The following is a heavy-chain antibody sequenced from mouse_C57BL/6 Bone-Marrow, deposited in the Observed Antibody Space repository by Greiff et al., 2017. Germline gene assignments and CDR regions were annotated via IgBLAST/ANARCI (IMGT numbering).Heavy chain of an antibody. CDR1: GYAFTNYL. CDR3: ARKVGSSYLYFDY. D-gene: IGHD1-1*01. Sequence: QVQLKQSGAELVRPGTSVKVSCKASGYAFTNYLIEWVQQRPGQGLEWIGVINPGSGGTNYNEKFKGKATLTADKSSSTAYMQLSSLTSEDSAVYFCARKVGSSYLYFDYWGQGTTLTVSS. CDR2: INPGSGGT. V-gene: IGHV1-54*01. J-gene: IGHJ2*01.